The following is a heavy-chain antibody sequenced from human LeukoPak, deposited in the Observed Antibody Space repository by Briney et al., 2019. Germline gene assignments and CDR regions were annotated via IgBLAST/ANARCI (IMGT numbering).Heavy chain of an antibody. CDR1: GYSFTSNY. CDR2: IYPRDGST. J-gene: IGHJ4*02. Sequence: ASVKVSCKVSGYSFTSNYIHWVRQAPGQGLEWMGMIYPRDGSTSYAQRFQDRVTVTRDTSTSTVHMELSGLRSEDTAVYYCARDQEGFDYWGQGTLVTVSS. CDR3: ARDQEGFDY. V-gene: IGHV1-46*01.